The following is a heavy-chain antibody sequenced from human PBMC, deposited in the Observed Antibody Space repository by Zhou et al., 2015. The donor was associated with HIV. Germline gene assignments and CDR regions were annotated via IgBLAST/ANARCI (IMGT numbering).Heavy chain of an antibody. V-gene: IGHV3-49*05. CDR2: IRTEAYGATT. J-gene: IGHJ4*02. CDR3: TRPRGGRDYVWGSYPLPPFDY. CDR1: GFTFHEYA. D-gene: IGHD3-16*01. Sequence: EVQLVESGGGLRKPGRSLRLSCTASGFTFHEYAITWFRQAPGKGLEWVGFIRTEAYGATTEYAASVKGRFTILRDDSKSIAYLQINSLKTEDTAVYYCTRPRGGRDYVWGSYPLPPFDYWGQGTLVTVSS.